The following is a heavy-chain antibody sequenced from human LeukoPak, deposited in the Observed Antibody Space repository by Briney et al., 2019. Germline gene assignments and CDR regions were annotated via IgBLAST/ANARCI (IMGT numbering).Heavy chain of an antibody. D-gene: IGHD6-13*01. CDR3: VRDKFSSSSNA. V-gene: IGHV3-48*01. Sequence: GGSLRLSCAASGFTFSSYSMNWVRQAPGRGLEWVSYISSSSGTIYYPDSVRGRFTISRDNAKDSLYLQLNSLRAEDTAVYYCVRDKFSSSSNAWGQGTLLTVSS. CDR2: ISSSSGTI. J-gene: IGHJ5*02. CDR1: GFTFSSYS.